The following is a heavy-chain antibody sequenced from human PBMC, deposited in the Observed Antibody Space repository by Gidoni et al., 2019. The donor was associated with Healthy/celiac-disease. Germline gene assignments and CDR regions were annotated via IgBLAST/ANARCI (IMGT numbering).Heavy chain of an antibody. CDR1: GGSISSGGDY. D-gene: IGHD2-15*01. V-gene: IGHV4-31*03. Sequence: QVQLQESGPGLGKPSQTLYLTGTVSGGSISSGGDYWSGIRQHPGKGLEWIGYIYYSGSTYYNPSLKSRVTISVDTSKNQFSLKLSSVTAAGTAVYYCARTHPTGYCSGGSCYREFWWFDPWGQGTLVTVSS. CDR2: IYYSGST. CDR3: ARTHPTGYCSGGSCYREFWWFDP. J-gene: IGHJ5*02.